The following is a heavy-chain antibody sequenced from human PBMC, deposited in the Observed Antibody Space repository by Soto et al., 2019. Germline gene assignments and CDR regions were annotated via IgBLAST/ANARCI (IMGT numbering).Heavy chain of an antibody. J-gene: IGHJ4*02. V-gene: IGHV1-2*02. CDR3: ASAAVTGTAGLDF. D-gene: IGHD6-19*01. Sequence: SVKDSCKASGYTFSGFYMHWVRQAPVQGLEWMGWINPNSGGTKSAEKFQGRVTMTRDTSISTAYMELSRLTSDDTAVYYCASAAVTGTAGLDFWGQGTQVTVSS. CDR1: GYTFSGFY. CDR2: INPNSGGT.